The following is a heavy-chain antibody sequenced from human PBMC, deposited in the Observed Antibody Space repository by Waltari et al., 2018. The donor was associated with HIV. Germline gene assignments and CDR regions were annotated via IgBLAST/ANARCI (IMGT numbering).Heavy chain of an antibody. CDR2: IYYSGST. CDR1: GGSISSYY. CDR3: ARARPYYYDSSGYRWAFDI. V-gene: IGHV4-59*01. Sequence: QVQLQESGPGLVKPSETLSLTCTVSGGSISSYYWSWIRQPPGKGLEWIGYIYYSGSTNYTPSLKSRVTISVDTSKNQFSLKLSSVTAADTAVYYCARARPYYYDSSGYRWAFDIWGQGTMVTVSS. D-gene: IGHD3-22*01. J-gene: IGHJ3*02.